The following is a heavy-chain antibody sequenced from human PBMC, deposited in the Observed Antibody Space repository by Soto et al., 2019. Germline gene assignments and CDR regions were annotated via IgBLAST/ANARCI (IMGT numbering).Heavy chain of an antibody. V-gene: IGHV4-59*01. CDR2: LYNTGST. CDR3: ARGIEGWYQGRYYYGMDV. CDR1: GASISRYY. J-gene: IGHJ6*02. Sequence: SETLSLTCTVSGASISRYYWSWIRQSPGKGLEWIGYLYNTGSTIYNPSLKSRVTISVDTSKNQFSLKMNSVTAADTAVYYCARGIEGWYQGRYYYGMDVWGQGTTVTVSS. D-gene: IGHD6-19*01.